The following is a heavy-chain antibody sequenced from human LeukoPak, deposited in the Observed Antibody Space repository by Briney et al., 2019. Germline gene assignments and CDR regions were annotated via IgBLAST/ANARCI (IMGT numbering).Heavy chain of an antibody. CDR2: IYHSGST. J-gene: IGHJ4*02. D-gene: IGHD1-26*01. CDR3: AREGAYSSGPFDC. Sequence: SQTLSLTCTVSGGSISSGGYYWSWRRQHPGKGLEWIGYIYHSGSTYYNPSLKSRVTISVDTSKNQFSLKLSSVTAADTAVYYCAREGAYSSGPFDCWGQGTLVTVSS. V-gene: IGHV4-31*03. CDR1: GGSISSGGYY.